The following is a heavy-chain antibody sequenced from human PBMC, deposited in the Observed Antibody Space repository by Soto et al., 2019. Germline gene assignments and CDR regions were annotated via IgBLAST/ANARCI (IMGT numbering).Heavy chain of an antibody. D-gene: IGHD3-16*01. CDR3: AKDRLAGGFDY. CDR1: GFTFSNYA. V-gene: IGHV3-23*01. J-gene: IGHJ4*02. Sequence: GGSLRLSCAASGFTFSNYAMSWVRQAPGKGLEWASLVSATAGTTYYTDSVKGRFTISRDNSRNTVYLQMNSLRADDTAVYYYAKDRLAGGFDYWSQETLVTVSS. CDR2: VSATAGTT.